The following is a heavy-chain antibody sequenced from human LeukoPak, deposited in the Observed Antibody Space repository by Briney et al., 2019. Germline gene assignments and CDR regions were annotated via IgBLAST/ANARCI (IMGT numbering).Heavy chain of an antibody. J-gene: IGHJ6*02. CDR2: ISVYNGNT. Sequence: GASVKVSCKASGDTIRGYGFSWVQQAPGQGLEWMGWISVYNGNTDYVQKFQGRVSMTTDTSTSTAYMELRNLRSDDTALYYCATINYDFWSRNMEVWGQGTTVIVSS. CDR1: GDTIRGYG. CDR3: ATINYDFWSRNMEV. V-gene: IGHV1-18*01. D-gene: IGHD3-3*01.